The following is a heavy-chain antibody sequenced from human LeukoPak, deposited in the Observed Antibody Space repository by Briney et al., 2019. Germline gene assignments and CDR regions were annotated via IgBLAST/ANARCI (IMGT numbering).Heavy chain of an antibody. CDR3: ARKHSRSTSYYFDY. CDR2: IYYSGST. D-gene: IGHD4-11*01. CDR1: GGSISSSSYY. V-gene: IGHV4-39*01. J-gene: IGHJ4*02. Sequence: PSETLSLTCTVSGGSISSSSYYWGWIRQPPGKGLEWIGSIYYSGSTYYNPSLKSRVTISVDTSKNQFSLKLSSVTAADTAVYYCARKHSRSTSYYFDYWGQGTLVTVSS.